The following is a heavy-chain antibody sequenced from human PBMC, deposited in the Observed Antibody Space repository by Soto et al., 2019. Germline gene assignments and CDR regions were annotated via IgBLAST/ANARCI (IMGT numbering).Heavy chain of an antibody. Sequence: GGSLRLSCAASGFTFNTYAMSWVRQAPGEGLEWVSTIVSDGRTYYADSVKGRFTISRDNSKNTLYLQMNSLRAEDTAVYYCAKERPPKDWGQGTLVTVSS. V-gene: IGHV3-23*01. J-gene: IGHJ4*02. CDR3: AKERPPKD. CDR2: IVSDGRT. CDR1: GFTFNTYA.